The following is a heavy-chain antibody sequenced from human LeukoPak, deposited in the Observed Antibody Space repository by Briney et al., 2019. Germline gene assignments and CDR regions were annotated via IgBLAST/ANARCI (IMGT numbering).Heavy chain of an antibody. Sequence: SETLSLTCTVSGGSININTYYWGWIRQPPGKGLEWIGTIYYTGGTYYNPSLKSRLTISVDTSRDQFSLRLTSVTAADTAVYYCVRLRVGAPDYWGQGTLVTVSS. V-gene: IGHV4-39*01. D-gene: IGHD1-26*01. CDR2: IYYTGGT. J-gene: IGHJ4*02. CDR1: GGSININTYY. CDR3: VRLRVGAPDY.